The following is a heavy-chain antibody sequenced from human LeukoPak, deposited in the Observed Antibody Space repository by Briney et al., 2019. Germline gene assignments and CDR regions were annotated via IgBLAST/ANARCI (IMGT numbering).Heavy chain of an antibody. Sequence: PSETLSLTCTVSGGSISSYYWSWIRPPPGKGREWIGYIYYSGSTNYNPSLKSRVTISVDTSKNQFSLKLSSVTAADTAVYYCARPYDYGVHDAFDIWGQGTMVTASS. CDR3: ARPYDYGVHDAFDI. D-gene: IGHD4-17*01. CDR2: IYYSGST. V-gene: IGHV4-59*01. J-gene: IGHJ3*02. CDR1: GGSISSYY.